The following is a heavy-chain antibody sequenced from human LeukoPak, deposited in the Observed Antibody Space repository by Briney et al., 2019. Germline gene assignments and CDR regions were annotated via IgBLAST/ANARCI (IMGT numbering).Heavy chain of an antibody. CDR1: GDSVSSNNAA. Sequence: SQTLSLTCAISGDSVSSNNAAWNWIRQSSSRGLEWLGRTYYRSKWYIDYAVSVKSRITINPDTSKNQFSLQLNSVTPEDTAVYYCARDRDDILTGYFYGMDVWGQGTTVTVSS. J-gene: IGHJ6*02. CDR3: ARDRDDILTGYFYGMDV. CDR2: TYYRSKWYI. D-gene: IGHD3-9*01. V-gene: IGHV6-1*01.